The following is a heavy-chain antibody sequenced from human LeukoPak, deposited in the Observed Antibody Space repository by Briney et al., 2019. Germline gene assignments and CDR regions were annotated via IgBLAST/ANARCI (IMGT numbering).Heavy chain of an antibody. CDR3: AIIPGIAVAGSDY. V-gene: IGHV3-48*03. J-gene: IGHJ4*02. CDR1: GFTFSGYE. Sequence: PGGSLRLSCAASGFTFSGYEMNWVRQAPGKGLEWVSYISSSGSTIYYADSVKGRFTISRDNAKNSLYLQMNSLRAEDTAVYYCAIIPGIAVAGSDYWGQGTLVTVSS. CDR2: ISSSGSTI. D-gene: IGHD6-19*01.